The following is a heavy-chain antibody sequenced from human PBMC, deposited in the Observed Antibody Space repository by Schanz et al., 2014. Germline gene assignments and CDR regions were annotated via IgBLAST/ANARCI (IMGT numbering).Heavy chain of an antibody. CDR2: ISVYNHNK. V-gene: IGHV1-18*01. CDR1: GYIFINSG. CDR3: AKAEYDILTDSYSRLDP. J-gene: IGHJ5*02. D-gene: IGHD3-9*01. Sequence: QIQLVQSEPEVKKPGATVKVSCKASGYIFINSGISWVRQAPGQGLEWMGWISVYNHNKEYDQKFQGRVTMTTDTSTNTAYMELRSLRSDDTAVYYCAKAEYDILTDSYSRLDPWGQGTLVTVSS.